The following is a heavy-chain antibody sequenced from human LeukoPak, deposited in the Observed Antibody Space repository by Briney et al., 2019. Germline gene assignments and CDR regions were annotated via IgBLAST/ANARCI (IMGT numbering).Heavy chain of an antibody. V-gene: IGHV3-21*01. CDR2: ISSSGIYI. D-gene: IGHD3-3*01. Sequence: GGSLRLSCAASGSNFNSYTMNWVRQAPGKGLEWVSSISSSGIYIYYADSVKGRFAISRDNTKNSLYLQMNSLRAEDTAVYYCATSRDDFWSGPFDPWGQGTLVTVSS. J-gene: IGHJ5*02. CDR1: GSNFNSYT. CDR3: ATSRDDFWSGPFDP.